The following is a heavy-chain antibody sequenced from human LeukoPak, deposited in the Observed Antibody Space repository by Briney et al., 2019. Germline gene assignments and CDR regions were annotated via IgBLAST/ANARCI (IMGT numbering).Heavy chain of an antibody. J-gene: IGHJ6*03. Sequence: GGSLRLSCADSGFTFSSYWISWVRQAPGKGLEWVSAISGGGGSTYYADSVKGRLTISRDNSKNTLYLQMNSLRAEDTAVYYCAKASSSSYYYYYMDVWGKGTTVTVSS. CDR1: GFTFSSYW. CDR3: AKASSSSYYYYYMDV. D-gene: IGHD2-2*01. CDR2: ISGGGGST. V-gene: IGHV3-23*01.